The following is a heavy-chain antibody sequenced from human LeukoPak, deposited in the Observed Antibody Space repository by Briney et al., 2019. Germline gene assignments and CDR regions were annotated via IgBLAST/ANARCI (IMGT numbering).Heavy chain of an antibody. CDR1: GFSFSSYS. Sequence: SWGSLRLSCAASGFSFSSYSMNWVRQAPGKGLEWVSSISSTSRTSYIFYAETVKGRFTISSNNTKILLFLQINSLVADDTAVYYSGRGYIDNLGYSPRSSFDSWGQGSLVTVSS. CDR2: ISSTSRTSYI. D-gene: IGHD3-22*01. V-gene: IGHV3-21*01. J-gene: IGHJ4*02. CDR3: GRGYIDNLGYSPRSSFDS.